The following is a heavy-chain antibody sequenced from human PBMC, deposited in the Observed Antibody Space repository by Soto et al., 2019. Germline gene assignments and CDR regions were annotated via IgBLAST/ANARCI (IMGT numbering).Heavy chain of an antibody. CDR1: GFTFSSYA. CDR2: ISYDGSNK. CDR3: ARDFVYTYGFGQYFDY. D-gene: IGHD5-18*01. V-gene: IGHV3-30-3*01. J-gene: IGHJ4*02. Sequence: QVQLVESGGGVVQPGRSVRLSCAASGFTFSSYAMHWVRQAPGKGLEWVAVISYDGSNKYYADSVKGRFTISRDNSKNTLYVQMNSLRAEDTAVYYCARDFVYTYGFGQYFDYWGQGTLVTVSP.